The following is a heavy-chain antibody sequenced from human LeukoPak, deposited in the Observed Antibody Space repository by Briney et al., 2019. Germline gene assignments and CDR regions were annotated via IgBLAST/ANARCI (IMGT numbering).Heavy chain of an antibody. Sequence: PSETLSLTCAVYGGSFSGYYWSWIRQPPGKGLEWIGEINHSGSTNYNPSLKSRVTISVDTSKNQFSLKLSSVTAADTAVYYCARLDSRYYYYYMDVWGKGTTVTVSS. CDR2: INHSGST. CDR1: GGSFSGYY. CDR3: ARLDSRYYYYYMDV. D-gene: IGHD1-1*01. V-gene: IGHV4-34*01. J-gene: IGHJ6*03.